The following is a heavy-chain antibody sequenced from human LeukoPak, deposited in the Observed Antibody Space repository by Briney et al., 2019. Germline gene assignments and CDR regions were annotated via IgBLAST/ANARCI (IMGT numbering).Heavy chain of an antibody. D-gene: IGHD2-15*01. CDR1: GGSFSGDY. CDR2: INHSGST. J-gene: IGHJ5*02. Sequence: SETLSLTCAVYGGSFSGDYWSWIRQPPGKGLEWIGEINHSGSTNYNPSLKSRVTISVDTSKNQFSLKLSSVTAADTAVYYCARGVGASLSGNWFDPWGQGTLVTVSS. CDR3: ARGVGASLSGNWFDP. V-gene: IGHV4-34*01.